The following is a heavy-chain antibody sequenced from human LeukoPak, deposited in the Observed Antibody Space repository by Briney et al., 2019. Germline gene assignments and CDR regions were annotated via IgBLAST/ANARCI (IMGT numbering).Heavy chain of an antibody. CDR2: INPISGVT. CDR3: ARGYYYGSGTYYPA. Sequence: ASVKVSCKASGYTFTSYGISWVRQAPGQGLEWMGWINPISGVTNYAQKFQGRVTMTRDTSISTAYMELSRLISDDTAVYYCARGYYYGSGTYYPAWGQGTLVTVSS. D-gene: IGHD3-10*01. CDR1: GYTFTSYG. J-gene: IGHJ5*02. V-gene: IGHV1-2*02.